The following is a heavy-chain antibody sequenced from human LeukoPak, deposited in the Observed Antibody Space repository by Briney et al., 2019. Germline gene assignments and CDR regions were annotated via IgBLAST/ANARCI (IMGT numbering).Heavy chain of an antibody. CDR2: IYYSGST. CDR3: ARDQGYSGSYDY. D-gene: IGHD1-26*01. V-gene: IGHV4-59*01. CDR1: GGSISSYY. J-gene: IGHJ4*02. Sequence: TPSETLSLTCTVSGGSISSYYWSWIRQPPGKGLEWIGYIYYSGSTNYNPSLKSRVTISVDTSKNQFSLKLSSVTAADTAVYYCARDQGYSGSYDYWGQGTLVTVSS.